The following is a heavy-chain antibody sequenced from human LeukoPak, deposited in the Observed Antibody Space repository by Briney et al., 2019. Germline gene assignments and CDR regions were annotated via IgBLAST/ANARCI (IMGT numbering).Heavy chain of an antibody. J-gene: IGHJ4*02. CDR2: IYHSGNT. D-gene: IGHD3-9*01. V-gene: IGHV4-59*08. CDR1: GDSITSDY. CDR3: AGLSDRILGSYFFDN. Sequence: SETLSLTCTVSGDSITSDYWSWIRQPPGKGLEWIGYIYHSGNTNYNPSLKSRVTISIDTSNNNFSLKLSSVTAADTAVYFCAGLSDRILGSYFFDNWGQGTLVTVSS.